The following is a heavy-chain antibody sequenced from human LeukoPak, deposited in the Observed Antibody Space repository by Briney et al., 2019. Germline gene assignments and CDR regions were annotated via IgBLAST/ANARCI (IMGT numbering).Heavy chain of an antibody. CDR2: ISSSGGSS. V-gene: IGHV3-23*01. Sequence: GGSLRLSCAASGFTSRDSAMTWVRQAPGKGLEWVSGISSSGGSSYYADSVKGRFTISRDNSKNTLYLQMNSLRADDTAVYFCAKPHTAGYSCFDPWGQGTLVTVSS. CDR3: AKPHTAGYSCFDP. J-gene: IGHJ5*02. D-gene: IGHD3-9*01. CDR1: GFTSRDSA.